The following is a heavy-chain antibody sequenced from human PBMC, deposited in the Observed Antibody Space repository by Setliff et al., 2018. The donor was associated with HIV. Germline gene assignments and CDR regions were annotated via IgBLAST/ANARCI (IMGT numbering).Heavy chain of an antibody. V-gene: IGHV4-34*01. D-gene: IGHD3-10*01. CDR3: ARGLGRGSGTYYNPPGY. CDR2: INHSGNT. Sequence: PSETLSLTCAFNGGSSSGYYWMWIRQSPGEGLEWIGEINHSGNTNYNPSLKSRVTMSGDTSKNQFSLNLTSVTAADTAVYFCARGLGRGSGTYYNPPGYWGPGTLVTVSS. J-gene: IGHJ4*02. CDR1: GGSSSGYY.